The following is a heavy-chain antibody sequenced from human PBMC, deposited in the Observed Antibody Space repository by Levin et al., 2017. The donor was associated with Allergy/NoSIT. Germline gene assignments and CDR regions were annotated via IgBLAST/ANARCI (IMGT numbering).Heavy chain of an antibody. J-gene: IGHJ4*02. CDR1: GFTFDDFG. Sequence: GGSLRLSCAASGFTFDDFGMHWIRQVPGKGLEWVSSITWNGGTIVYADSVRGRFTISRDNAKRSLYLQMNSLRPEDTALYYCAKEMGTIEEYYLDKWGQGTLVTVSS. V-gene: IGHV3-9*01. CDR2: ITWNGGTI. D-gene: IGHD3-22*01. CDR3: AKEMGTIEEYYLDK.